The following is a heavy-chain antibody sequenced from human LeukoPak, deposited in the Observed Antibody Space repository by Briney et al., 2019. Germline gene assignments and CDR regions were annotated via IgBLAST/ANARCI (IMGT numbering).Heavy chain of an antibody. CDR3: VRDPFYDNSAYPT. CDR1: GFTFSNYA. J-gene: IGHJ5*02. Sequence: GGSLRLSCAASGFTFSNYAMSWVRQAPGKGLEWVSTISGSGGTTYYADSVKGRFTISRDNSKNTLYLEMNSLRAEDRAIYYCVRDPFYDNSAYPTWGQGTLVTVSS. V-gene: IGHV3-23*01. CDR2: ISGSGGTT. D-gene: IGHD3-22*01.